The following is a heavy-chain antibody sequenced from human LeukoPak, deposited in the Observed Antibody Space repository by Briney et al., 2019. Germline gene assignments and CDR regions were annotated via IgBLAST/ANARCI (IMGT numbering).Heavy chain of an antibody. CDR1: GFTFSSHA. CDR3: VKVQEQFYYDF. CDR2: INPKGGSI. V-gene: IGHV3-64D*09. D-gene: IGHD6-19*01. Sequence: GGSLRLSCSASGFTFSSHAMHWVRQAPGRGLEYVSAINPKGGSIYYTDSVKGRFTISRDNSKNTLFLQMSSLRTEDTAVYYCVKVQEQFYYDFWGQGTLVTVSS. J-gene: IGHJ4*02.